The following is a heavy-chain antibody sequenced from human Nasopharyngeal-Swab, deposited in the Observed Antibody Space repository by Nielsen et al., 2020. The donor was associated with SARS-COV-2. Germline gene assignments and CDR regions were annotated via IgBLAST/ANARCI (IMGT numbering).Heavy chain of an antibody. J-gene: IGHJ6*02. D-gene: IGHD6-13*01. CDR3: ARDTRSSWYYYYGMDV. CDR1: GYTFTSYA. V-gene: IGHV7-4-1*02. CDR2: INTNTGNP. Sequence: ASVKVSCKASGYTFTSYAMNWVRQAPGQGREWMGWINTNTGNPTYAQGFTGRFVFSLDTSVSTAYLQISSLKAEDTAVYYCARDTRSSWYYYYGMDVWGQGTTVTVS.